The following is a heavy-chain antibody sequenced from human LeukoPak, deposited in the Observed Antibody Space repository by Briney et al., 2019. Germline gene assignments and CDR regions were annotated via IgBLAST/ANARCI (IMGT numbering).Heavy chain of an antibody. D-gene: IGHD6-13*01. Sequence: GGSLRLSCAASGFTFSSYWMHWVRQAPGKGLVWVSRINSDGSSTSYADSVKGRFTISRDNAKNTLYLQMNSLRAEDTAVYYCAREGVWRQQLVDYYYGMDVWAQGTTVTVSS. V-gene: IGHV3-74*01. CDR1: GFTFSSYW. CDR3: AREGVWRQQLVDYYYGMDV. J-gene: IGHJ6*02. CDR2: INSDGSST.